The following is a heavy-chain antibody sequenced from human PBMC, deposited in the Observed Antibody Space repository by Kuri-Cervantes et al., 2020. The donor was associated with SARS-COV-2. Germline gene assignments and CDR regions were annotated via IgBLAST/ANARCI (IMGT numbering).Heavy chain of an antibody. CDR2: ISAYNGNT. D-gene: IGHD3-16*01. Sequence: ASVKVSCKASGYTFTSYGISWVRQAPGQGLEWMGWISAYNGNTNYAQKFQGRVTITTDESTSTAYMELSSLRSEDTAVYYCTTDQGPQGGGFDYWGQGTLVTVSS. V-gene: IGHV1-18*01. CDR3: TTDQGPQGGGFDY. CDR1: GYTFTSYG. J-gene: IGHJ4*02.